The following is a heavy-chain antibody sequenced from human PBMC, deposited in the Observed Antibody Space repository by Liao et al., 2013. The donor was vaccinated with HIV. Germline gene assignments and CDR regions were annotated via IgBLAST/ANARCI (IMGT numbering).Heavy chain of an antibody. J-gene: IGHJ2*01. D-gene: IGHD6-13*01. CDR1: GGSIRSSSYY. CDR3: ARDLVSAPPHYWYFDL. CDR2: MYYSGST. Sequence: QLQLQESGPGLVKPSETLSLSCTVSGGSIRSSSYYWGWIRQPPGKGLEWIGSMYYSGSTNYNPSLQSRVTISADTSKNQFSLRLSSVTAADTAVYYCARDLVSAPPHYWYFDLWGRGTLVTVSS. V-gene: IGHV4-39*07.